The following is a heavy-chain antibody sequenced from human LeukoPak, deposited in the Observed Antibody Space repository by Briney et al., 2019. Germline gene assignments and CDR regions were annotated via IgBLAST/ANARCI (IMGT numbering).Heavy chain of an antibody. CDR3: AKVGIPGYSSSWYKPAS. CDR1: GFTFSSHA. D-gene: IGHD6-13*01. Sequence: GGSLRLSCAASGFTFSSHAMSWVRQAPGKGLEWVSAISGSGGSTYYADSVKGRFTISRDNSKNTLYLQMNSLRAEDTAVYYCAKVGIPGYSSSWYKPASWGQGTLVTVSS. CDR2: ISGSGGST. J-gene: IGHJ5*02. V-gene: IGHV3-23*01.